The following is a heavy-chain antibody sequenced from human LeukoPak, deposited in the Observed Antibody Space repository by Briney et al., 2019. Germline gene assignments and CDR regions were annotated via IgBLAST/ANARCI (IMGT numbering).Heavy chain of an antibody. D-gene: IGHD4-17*01. V-gene: IGHV3-33*01. CDR1: GFTFRSDG. CDR3: ARETGLRTFDY. Sequence: PGGSLRLSCAACGFTFRSDGMHWVRQAPGKGLEWVAVIWNDGSNTYYADSVKGRFTISRDNSTDTLYLQLNSLRVEDTAVYYCARETGLRTFDYWGQGTLVTVSS. CDR2: IWNDGSNT. J-gene: IGHJ4*02.